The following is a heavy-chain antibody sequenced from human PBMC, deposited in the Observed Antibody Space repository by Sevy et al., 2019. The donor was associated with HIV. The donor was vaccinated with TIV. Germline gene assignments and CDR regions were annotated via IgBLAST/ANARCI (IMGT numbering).Heavy chain of an antibody. D-gene: IGHD3-3*01. CDR2: ISSSSSTI. CDR3: ARDLVDARYYDFWSGYYRGRDYYYYGMDV. CDR1: GFTFSSYS. Sequence: GGSLRLSCAASGFTFSSYSMNWVRQAPGKGLEWVSYISSSSSTIYYADSVKGRFTISRDNAKNSLYLQMNSLRDEDTAVYYCARDLVDARYYDFWSGYYRGRDYYYYGMDVWGQGTTVTVSS. J-gene: IGHJ6*02. V-gene: IGHV3-48*02.